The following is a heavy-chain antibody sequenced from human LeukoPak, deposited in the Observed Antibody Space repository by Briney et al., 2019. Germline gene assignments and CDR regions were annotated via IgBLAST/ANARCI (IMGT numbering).Heavy chain of an antibody. V-gene: IGHV1-2*06. Sequence: ASVKVSCKASGYTFTGKYIHWVRQAPGQGLEWMGRINPNSGDTNYAQKFQGRVTMTRDTSISTAYMELSRLTSDDTAMYYCARDYCSSTSCLFDYWGQGTLVTVSS. D-gene: IGHD2-2*01. J-gene: IGHJ4*02. CDR1: GYTFTGKY. CDR2: INPNSGDT. CDR3: ARDYCSSTSCLFDY.